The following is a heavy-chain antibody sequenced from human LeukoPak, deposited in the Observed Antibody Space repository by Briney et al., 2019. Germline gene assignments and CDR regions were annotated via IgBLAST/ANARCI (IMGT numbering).Heavy chain of an antibody. V-gene: IGHV5-51*01. Sequence: PGEPLKIPGKGSGDSFSNSWSGWVRQLPGKGLEWIGVIYPGDTDTRYSPSSQEQVPISADKSITTAYLPWSSLKATATAMHYCARLDSVLNAFDIWGQATMVTVYS. CDR1: GDSFSNSW. CDR3: ARLDSVLNAFDI. D-gene: IGHD2-8*01. CDR2: IYPGDTDT. J-gene: IGHJ3*02.